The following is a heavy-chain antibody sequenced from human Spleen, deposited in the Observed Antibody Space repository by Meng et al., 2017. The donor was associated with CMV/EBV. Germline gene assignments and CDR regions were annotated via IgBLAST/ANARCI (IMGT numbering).Heavy chain of an antibody. Sequence: GGSLRLSCAVSGFTFSSYWMSWVRQAPGKGLEWVANIKQDGSEKYYVDSVKGRFTIFRDNAKNSLYLQMTSLRAEDTAVYYCARRGVIALAGTFDYWGQGSLVTVSS. CDR3: ARRGVIALAGTFDY. CDR2: IKQDGSEK. D-gene: IGHD6-19*01. V-gene: IGHV3-7*01. J-gene: IGHJ4*02. CDR1: GFTFSSYW.